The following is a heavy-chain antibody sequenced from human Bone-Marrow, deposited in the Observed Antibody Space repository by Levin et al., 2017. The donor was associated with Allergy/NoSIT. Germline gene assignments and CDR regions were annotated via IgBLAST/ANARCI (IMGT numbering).Heavy chain of an antibody. CDR1: GDSISNHNYY. D-gene: IGHD3-3*01. V-gene: IGHV4-39*01. CDR2: IDYAGST. CDR3: ARQAEPFLGVVYETSFDP. J-gene: IGHJ5*02. Sequence: PSETLSLTCTISGDSISNHNYYWAWIRQSPGKGLEWIASIDYAGSTYYNPSLQSRVTISVDTSKNEFYLSLTSVTAPDTALYYCARQAEPFLGVVYETSFDPWGQGILVAVSS.